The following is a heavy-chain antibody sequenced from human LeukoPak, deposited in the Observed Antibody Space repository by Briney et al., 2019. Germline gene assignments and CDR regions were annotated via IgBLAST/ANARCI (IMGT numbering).Heavy chain of an antibody. CDR3: GKLVGAMSN. D-gene: IGHD1-26*01. CDR2: SRNKANSYTT. V-gene: IGHV3-72*01. CDR1: GFTFSDYY. Sequence: PGGALRLSCAASGFTFSDYYMDCVRQAPGKGRECGWRSRNKANSYTTEYAACVKGRFTISRDDSNNALYLQMTGLKSEDTALYYCGKLVGAMSNWGQGTLVTVSS. J-gene: IGHJ4*02.